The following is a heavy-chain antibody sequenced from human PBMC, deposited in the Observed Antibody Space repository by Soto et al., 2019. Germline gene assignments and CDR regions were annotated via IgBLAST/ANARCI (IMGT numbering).Heavy chain of an antibody. CDR2: ISYDGSNK. J-gene: IGHJ4*02. CDR3: AKDVHYELPEYYFDY. V-gene: IGHV3-30*18. D-gene: IGHD2-2*01. CDR1: GFTFSSYG. Sequence: GGSLRLSCAASGFTFSSYGTHWVRQAPGKGLEWVAVISYDGSNKYYADSVKGRFTISRDNSKNTLYLQMNSLRAEDTAVYYCAKDVHYELPEYYFDYWGQGTLVTVSS.